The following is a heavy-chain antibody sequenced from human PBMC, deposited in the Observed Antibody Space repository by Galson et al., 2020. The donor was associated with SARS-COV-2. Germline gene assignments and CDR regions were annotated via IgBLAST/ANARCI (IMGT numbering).Heavy chain of an antibody. J-gene: IGHJ4*02. D-gene: IGHD2-21*02. Sequence: GGSLRLSCAASGFTFSSYAMHWVRQAPGKGLEWVAVISYDGSNKYYADSVKGRFTISRDNSKNTLYLQMNSLRAEDTAVYYCARDEVVTRAFDYWGQGTLVTVSS. CDR3: ARDEVVTRAFDY. CDR2: ISYDGSNK. V-gene: IGHV3-30*04. CDR1: GFTFSSYA.